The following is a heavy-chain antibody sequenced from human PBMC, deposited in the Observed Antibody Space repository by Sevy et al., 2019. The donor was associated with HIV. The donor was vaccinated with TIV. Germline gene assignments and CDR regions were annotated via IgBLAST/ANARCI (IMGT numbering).Heavy chain of an antibody. J-gene: IGHJ4*02. V-gene: IGHV4-59*01. CDR3: ARDMLGYCSSTSCYAEGYFDY. Sequence: SETLSLTCTVSGGSISSYYWSWIRQPPGKGLEWIGYIYYSGSTNYNPSLKSRVTISVDTSKNQFSLKLSSVTAADTAVYYCARDMLGYCSSTSCYAEGYFDYWGRGTLVTVSS. D-gene: IGHD2-2*01. CDR1: GGSISSYY. CDR2: IYYSGST.